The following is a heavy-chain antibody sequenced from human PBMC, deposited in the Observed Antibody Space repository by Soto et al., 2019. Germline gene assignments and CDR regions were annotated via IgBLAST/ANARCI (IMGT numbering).Heavy chain of an antibody. V-gene: IGHV4-39*01. CDR2: IYYSGST. CDR1: GGSIRSSSSY. Sequence: QLQLQESGPGLVKPSETLSLTCTVSGGSIRSSSSYWDWIRQPPGKGLEWIGSIYYSGSTYYNPSLKRRVIISMDKSKNQFSLNVSSVTAADTAVYYCARRRGVVQDGMDVWGQGTTVIGAS. D-gene: IGHD3-3*01. CDR3: ARRRGVVQDGMDV. J-gene: IGHJ6*02.